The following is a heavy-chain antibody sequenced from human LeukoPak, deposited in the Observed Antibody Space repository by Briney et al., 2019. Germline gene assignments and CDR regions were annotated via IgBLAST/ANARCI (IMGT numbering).Heavy chain of an antibody. CDR1: GYTFSGYY. J-gene: IGHJ4*02. D-gene: IGHD2-21*01. V-gene: IGHV1-2*02. Sequence: ASVKVSCKASGYTFSGYYIHWVRQAPGQGLDWMGWINPNSGGTNSAQKFQGRVTMTSDTSISTAYMELSRLRYDDTAIYYCAKVGETDNIDHWGQGTLVTVSS. CDR2: INPNSGGT. CDR3: AKVGETDNIDH.